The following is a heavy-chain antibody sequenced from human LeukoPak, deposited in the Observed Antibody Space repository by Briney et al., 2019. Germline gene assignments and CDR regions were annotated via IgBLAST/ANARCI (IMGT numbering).Heavy chain of an antibody. D-gene: IGHD3-3*02. V-gene: IGHV4-39*01. J-gene: IGHJ5*02. CDR2: IYYSGST. Sequence: SETLSLTCTVSGGSISSSSYYWGWIRQPPGKGLEWIGSIYYSGSTYYNPSLKSRVTISVDTSKNQFSLKLSSVTAADTAVYYCARHQISWFDPRGQGTLVTVSS. CDR1: GGSISSSSYY. CDR3: ARHQISWFDP.